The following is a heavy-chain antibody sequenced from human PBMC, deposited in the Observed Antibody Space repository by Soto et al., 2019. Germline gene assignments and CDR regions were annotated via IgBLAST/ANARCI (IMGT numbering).Heavy chain of an antibody. CDR2: IFHSGTT. CDR3: ARGGNRYSSTSSGVGGFVY. CDR1: GASISSSY. V-gene: IGHV4-59*01. D-gene: IGHD6-6*01. J-gene: IGHJ4*01. Sequence: SETLSLTCTVSGASISSSYWSWIRQPPGKGLEWIGYIFHSGTTNYNPSLKSRVTISVDTSKNQFSLNLSSLTTADTAVYFCARGGNRYSSTSSGVGGFVYWGHGTPVTVSS.